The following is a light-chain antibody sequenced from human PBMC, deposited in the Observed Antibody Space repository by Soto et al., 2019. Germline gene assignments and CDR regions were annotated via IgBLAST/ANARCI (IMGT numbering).Light chain of an antibody. CDR1: NIGSKN. V-gene: IGLV3-9*01. Sequence: SYELTQPLSVSVALGQTARITCAGNNIGSKNVHWYQQKPGQAPVLVIYRDSNRPSGIPERFSGSKSGNTATLTIIRAQAGDEADYYCQVWDSSTARVFGGGTQLTVL. CDR3: QVWDSSTARV. CDR2: RDS. J-gene: IGLJ3*02.